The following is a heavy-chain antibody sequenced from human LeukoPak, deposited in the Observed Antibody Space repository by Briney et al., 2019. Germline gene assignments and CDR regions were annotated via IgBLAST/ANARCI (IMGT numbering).Heavy chain of an antibody. CDR1: GFTFADYA. Sequence: GGSLRLSCTASGFTFADYAMSWVRQAPGKGLEWVANIKQDGSEKYYVDSVKGRFTISRDNAKNSLYLQMNSLRAEDTAVYYCAREQRAYCGGDCYFYYYYYMDVWGKGTTVTVSS. CDR3: AREQRAYCGGDCYFYYYYYMDV. D-gene: IGHD2-21*02. J-gene: IGHJ6*03. CDR2: IKQDGSEK. V-gene: IGHV3-7*01.